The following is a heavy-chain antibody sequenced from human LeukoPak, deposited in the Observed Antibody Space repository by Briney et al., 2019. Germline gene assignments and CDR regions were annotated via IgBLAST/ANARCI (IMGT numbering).Heavy chain of an antibody. J-gene: IGHJ5*02. Sequence: ASVKVSCKASGYTFINNCMHWVRQAPGQGLEWIGLINPNGTGTLYAQKFQGRVTMTRDMSTSTDYMELSSLRSEDTAVYYCARENSVVDIAWWFDPWGQGTLVTVSS. D-gene: IGHD2-15*01. CDR1: GYTFINNC. V-gene: IGHV1-46*01. CDR3: ARENSVVDIAWWFDP. CDR2: INPNGTGT.